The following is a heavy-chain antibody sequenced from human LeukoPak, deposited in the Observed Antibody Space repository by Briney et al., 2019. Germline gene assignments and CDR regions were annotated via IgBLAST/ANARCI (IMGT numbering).Heavy chain of an antibody. CDR1: GFTFSSYG. J-gene: IGHJ4*02. Sequence: GGSLRLSCAASGFTFSSYGMHWVRQAPGKGLEWVAVISYDGSNKYYADSVKGRFTISRDNSKNTLYLQMNSLRAEDTAVYYCAKDGSGWSHYWGQGTLVTVSS. CDR3: AKDGSGWSHY. D-gene: IGHD6-19*01. CDR2: ISYDGSNK. V-gene: IGHV3-30*18.